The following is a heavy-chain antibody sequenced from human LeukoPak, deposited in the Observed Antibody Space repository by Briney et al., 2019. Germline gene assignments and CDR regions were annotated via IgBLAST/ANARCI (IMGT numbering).Heavy chain of an antibody. CDR1: GGSISRGGYS. D-gene: IGHD3-3*01. CDR3: ARGVGVRRFLEWLDY. Sequence: SETLSLTCGVSGGSISRGGYSWSWIRQPPWKGVEWIGYIYQSGSTYYNPSLKSRVTISIDRSKNQFSLKLSSVTAADTAVYYCARGVGVRRFLEWLDYWGQGTLVTVSS. J-gene: IGHJ4*02. CDR2: IYQSGST. V-gene: IGHV4-30-2*01.